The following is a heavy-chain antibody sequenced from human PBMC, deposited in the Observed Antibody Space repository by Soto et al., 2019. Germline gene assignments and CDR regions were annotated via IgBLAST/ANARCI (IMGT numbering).Heavy chain of an antibody. CDR1: GGSISSSSYY. J-gene: IGHJ5*02. CDR2: IYYSGST. D-gene: IGHD2-2*01. V-gene: IGHV4-39*01. CDR3: ARRPGIVVVPAAMESSWFDP. Sequence: SETPSLTCTVSGGSISSSSYYWGWIRQPPGKGLEWIGSIYYSGSTYYNPSLKSRVTISVDTSKNQFSLKLSSVTAADTAVYYCARRPGIVVVPAAMESSWFDPWGQGTLVTVSS.